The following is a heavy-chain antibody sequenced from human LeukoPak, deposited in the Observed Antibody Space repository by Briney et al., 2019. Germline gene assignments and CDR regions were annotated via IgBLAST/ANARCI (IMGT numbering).Heavy chain of an antibody. V-gene: IGHV1-2*02. CDR1: GYTFTGYY. D-gene: IGHD1-26*01. CDR3: ARGGWELQPGVGYFDY. Sequence: ASVKVSCKASGYTFTGYYMHWVRQAPGQGLEWMGWINPNSGGTNYAQKFQGRVTMTRDTSVSTAYMELSRLRSDDTAVYYCARGGWELQPGVGYFDYWGQGTLVTVSS. J-gene: IGHJ4*02. CDR2: INPNSGGT.